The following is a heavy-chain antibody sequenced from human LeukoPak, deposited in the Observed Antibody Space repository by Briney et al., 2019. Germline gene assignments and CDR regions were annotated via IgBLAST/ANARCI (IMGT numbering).Heavy chain of an antibody. Sequence: GASVKVSRKASGYTFTGYYMHWVRQAPGQGLEWMGWINPNSGGTNYAQKFQGRVTMTRDTSISTAYMELSRLRSDDTAVYYCANSIAAAGTGLPYYYYGMDVWGQGTTVTVSS. J-gene: IGHJ6*02. D-gene: IGHD6-13*01. CDR1: GYTFTGYY. V-gene: IGHV1-2*02. CDR3: ANSIAAAGTGLPYYYYGMDV. CDR2: INPNSGGT.